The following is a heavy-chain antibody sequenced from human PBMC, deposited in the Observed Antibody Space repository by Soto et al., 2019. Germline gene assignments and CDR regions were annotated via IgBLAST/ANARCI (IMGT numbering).Heavy chain of an antibody. CDR3: ARDWDSPLYFDL. CDR2: INHSGST. D-gene: IGHD1-26*01. J-gene: IGHJ2*01. Sequence: SETLSLTCAVYGGSVSGYYWSWIRQPPGKGLEWIGEINHSGSTNYNPSLKRRITMSIDTSKNQFSLELSSVTAADTAVYYCARDWDSPLYFDLWGRGTLVTVSS. CDR1: GGSVSGYY. V-gene: IGHV4-34*01.